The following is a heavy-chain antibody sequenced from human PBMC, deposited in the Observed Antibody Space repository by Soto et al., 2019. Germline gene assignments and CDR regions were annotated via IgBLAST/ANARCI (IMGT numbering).Heavy chain of an antibody. D-gene: IGHD6-19*01. CDR3: ARAEGFSSSFYYYAV. CDR2: INPGTGNT. V-gene: IGHV1-3*01. J-gene: IGHJ4*02. CDR1: GYTFITST. Sequence: QVQLVQSGAEVKKPGASVKVSCKTSGYTFITSTIHWLRQSPGQRLEWMGWINPGTGNTKFSRTFQGRVTLTRDTSASTAYLELRSLTSADTAVFYCARAEGFSSSFYYYAVWGQGTLVPVSS.